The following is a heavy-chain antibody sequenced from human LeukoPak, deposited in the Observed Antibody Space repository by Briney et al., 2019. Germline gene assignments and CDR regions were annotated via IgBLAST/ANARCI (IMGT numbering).Heavy chain of an antibody. Sequence: PSETLSLTCTVSGDSISSGGYYWNWIRQPPGKGLEWIGYIYHSGITNYNPSLKSRVTISIDRSKNQFSLKLSSVSAADTAVYYCARTVRGEATMPHFFDYWGQGTLVTVSS. D-gene: IGHD5-24*01. CDR1: GDSISSGGYY. CDR2: IYHSGIT. CDR3: ARTVRGEATMPHFFDY. J-gene: IGHJ4*02. V-gene: IGHV4-30-2*01.